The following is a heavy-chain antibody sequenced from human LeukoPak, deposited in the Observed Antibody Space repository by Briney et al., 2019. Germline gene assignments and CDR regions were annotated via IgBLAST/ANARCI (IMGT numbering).Heavy chain of an antibody. Sequence: GGPLRLSCAASGFTFSSYWMHWVRQAPGKGLVWVSHINPDGSGTSYADSVRGRFTISRDNAKNTLYLQMHSLRADDTAVYFCARGEIYNTGWYPLDYWGQGALVTVSS. CDR1: GFTFSSYW. CDR2: INPDGSGT. V-gene: IGHV3-74*01. J-gene: IGHJ4*02. D-gene: IGHD6-19*01. CDR3: ARGEIYNTGWYPLDY.